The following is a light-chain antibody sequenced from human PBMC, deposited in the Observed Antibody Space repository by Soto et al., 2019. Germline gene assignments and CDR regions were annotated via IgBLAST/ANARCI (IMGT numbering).Light chain of an antibody. Sequence: QSVLTQPASVSGSPGQSITISCTGTSSDVGGYNYVSWYQQHPGKAPKLMIYEVSNRPSGVSNRFSGSKSRNTASLTISGLQAEDVGDYYCSSYISSSSPYVFGTGTKVTVL. CDR2: EVS. J-gene: IGLJ1*01. CDR1: SSDVGGYNY. V-gene: IGLV2-14*01. CDR3: SSYISSSSPYV.